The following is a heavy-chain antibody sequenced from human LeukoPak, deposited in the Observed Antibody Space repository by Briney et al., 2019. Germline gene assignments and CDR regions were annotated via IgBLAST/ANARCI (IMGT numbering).Heavy chain of an antibody. D-gene: IGHD7-27*01. CDR1: GYTFTSYG. V-gene: IGHV1-18*01. Sequence: GASVKVSCKASGYTFTSYGVSWVRQAPGQGLEWMGWIGAYNGNTNYAQKVQARVTMTRDTSTSTAYMELRSLRSDDTAVYYCARGLPWGQNSLYGMDVWGQGTTVTVSS. CDR3: ARGLPWGQNSLYGMDV. CDR2: IGAYNGNT. J-gene: IGHJ6*02.